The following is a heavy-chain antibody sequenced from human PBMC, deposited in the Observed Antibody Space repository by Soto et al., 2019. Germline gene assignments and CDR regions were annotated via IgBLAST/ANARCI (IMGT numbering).Heavy chain of an antibody. CDR3: TASLRFLEWLLLGYYYYGMDV. V-gene: IGHV1-18*04. CDR1: GYTFTSYG. Sequence: GASVKVSCKASGYTFTSYGISWVRQAPGQGLEWMGWINAGNGNTKYSQKFQGRVTITRDTSASTAYMELSSLRSEDTAVYYCTASLRFLEWLLLGYYYYGMDVWGQGTTVTVSS. CDR2: INAGNGNT. D-gene: IGHD3-3*01. J-gene: IGHJ6*02.